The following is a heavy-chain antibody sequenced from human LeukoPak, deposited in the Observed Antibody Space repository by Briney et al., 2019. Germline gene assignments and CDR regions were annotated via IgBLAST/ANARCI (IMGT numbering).Heavy chain of an antibody. CDR3: ARDKSFGGGWFDP. V-gene: IGHV4-30-2*01. CDR1: GGSVSSGSYY. CDR2: IYHSGST. J-gene: IGHJ5*02. Sequence: PSETLSLTCTVSGGSVSSGSYYWSWIRQPPGKGLEWIGYIYHSGSTYYNPSLKSRITISVDRSKNQFSLKLNSVTAADTAVYYCARDKSFGGGWFDPWGQGTLVTVSS. D-gene: IGHD3-10*01.